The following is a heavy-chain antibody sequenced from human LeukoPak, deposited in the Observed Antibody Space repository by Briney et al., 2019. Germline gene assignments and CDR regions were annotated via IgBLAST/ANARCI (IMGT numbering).Heavy chain of an antibody. V-gene: IGHV6-1*01. CDR1: GDSVSRNSAT. CDR3: ARGFYGMDV. Sequence: SQTLSLTCAISGDSVSRNSATWNWIRQSPSRALEWLGRTYYRSKWYNVYAVSVNSRIIINPDTSKNQFSLQLKSVTPEDTAVYYCARGFYGMDVWGQGTTVTVSS. CDR2: TYYRSKWYN. J-gene: IGHJ6*02.